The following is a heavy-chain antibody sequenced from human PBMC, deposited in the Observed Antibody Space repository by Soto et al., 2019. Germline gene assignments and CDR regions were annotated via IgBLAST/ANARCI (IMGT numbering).Heavy chain of an antibody. Sequence: GASAKVSCKXSGYTFTKYRISWVRQAPGQGLEWMGYNRNYAQKLQGRVTMTTDTATSTAYMELRSPRSDDTAVYYCARDRLPLGELSPGEYWGQGTVVTVSS. J-gene: IGHJ4*02. D-gene: IGHD3-16*02. CDR2: NR. CDR1: GYTFTKYR. CDR3: ARDRLPLGELSPGEY. V-gene: IGHV1-18*01.